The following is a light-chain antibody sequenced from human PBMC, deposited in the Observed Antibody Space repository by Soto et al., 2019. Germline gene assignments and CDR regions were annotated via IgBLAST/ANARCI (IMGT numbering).Light chain of an antibody. CDR2: GAS. CDR3: QQFSSSPLT. CDR1: PVGSSY. J-gene: IGKJ5*01. Sequence: TQYQGILYWSPGESAILSCSARPVGSSYLAWYQQKPGQAPRLLIYGASTRATGLPARFSGSGSGTDFTLIISSLQSEDSAVYYCQQFSSSPLTFGGGTRLEIK. V-gene: IGKV3-15*01.